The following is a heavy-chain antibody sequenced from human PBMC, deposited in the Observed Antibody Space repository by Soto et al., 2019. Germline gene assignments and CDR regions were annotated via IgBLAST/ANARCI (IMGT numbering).Heavy chain of an antibody. CDR2: IIPIFGTA. Sequence: QVQLVQSGAEVKKPGSSVKVSCKASGGTFSSYAISWVRQAPGQGLEWMGGIIPIFGTANYAQKFQGRVTITADESTSTAYMELSSLRSEDTAVYYCAIWSHSTYYYDSSGTNAFDIWGQGTMVTVSS. D-gene: IGHD3-22*01. CDR3: AIWSHSTYYYDSSGTNAFDI. J-gene: IGHJ3*02. V-gene: IGHV1-69*01. CDR1: GGTFSSYA.